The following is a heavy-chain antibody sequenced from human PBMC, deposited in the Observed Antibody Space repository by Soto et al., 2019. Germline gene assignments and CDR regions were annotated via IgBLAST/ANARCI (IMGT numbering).Heavy chain of an antibody. CDR1: ADSISSYY. CDR3: ARDAPYLLDAFEV. Sequence: QVQLQESGPGLVKPSETLSLTCTVSADSISSYYWSWIRQPPGKGLEWIGYIYRSGSANYNPSLPSRVTISVDTSKTQISLKLSSVTAADTAVYYCARDAPYLLDAFEVWGQGTVVTVSS. D-gene: IGHD1-26*01. J-gene: IGHJ3*01. CDR2: IYRSGSA. V-gene: IGHV4-59*01.